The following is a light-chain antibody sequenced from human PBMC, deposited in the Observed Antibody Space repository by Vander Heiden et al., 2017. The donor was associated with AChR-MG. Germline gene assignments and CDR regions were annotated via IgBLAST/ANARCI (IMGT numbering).Light chain of an antibody. CDR2: DAS. CDR1: QSSRIR. V-gene: IGKV1-5*01. J-gene: IGKJ1*01. Sequence: DIHMTQSTSTLSASVGDRVTITCRASQSSRIRLAWYQQKPGKGHKRLIYDASSLESGVPSRFSGSGSGKEFTLTISRLQPDDFETYYCQQYNSYPWTFGQGTKVEIK. CDR3: QQYNSYPWT.